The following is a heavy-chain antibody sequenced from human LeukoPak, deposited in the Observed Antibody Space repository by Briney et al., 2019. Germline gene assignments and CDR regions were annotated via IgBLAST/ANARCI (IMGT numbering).Heavy chain of an antibody. CDR3: ARSDIVVVPAASPGMDV. V-gene: IGHV1-69*13. CDR1: GGTFSSYA. Sequence: ASVKVSCKASGGTFSSYAISWVRQAPGQGLEWMGGIIPIFGTANYAQKFQGRATITADESTSTAYMELSSLRSEDTAVYYCARSDIVVVPAASPGMDVWGQGTTVTVSS. J-gene: IGHJ6*02. CDR2: IIPIFGTA. D-gene: IGHD2-2*01.